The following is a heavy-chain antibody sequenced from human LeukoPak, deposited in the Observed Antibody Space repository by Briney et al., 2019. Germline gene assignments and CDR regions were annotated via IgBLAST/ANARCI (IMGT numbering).Heavy chain of an antibody. V-gene: IGHV4-61*02. CDR2: IYTSGST. D-gene: IGHD2-2*01. Sequence: SQTLSLTCTVSGGSISSGSYYWSWIRQPAGKGLEWIGRIYTSGSTNYNPSLKSRVTISVDTSKNQFSLKLSSVTAADTAVYYCAKAGLGYCSSTSCYPFFDYWGQGTLVTVSS. J-gene: IGHJ4*02. CDR3: AKAGLGYCSSTSCYPFFDY. CDR1: GGSISSGSYY.